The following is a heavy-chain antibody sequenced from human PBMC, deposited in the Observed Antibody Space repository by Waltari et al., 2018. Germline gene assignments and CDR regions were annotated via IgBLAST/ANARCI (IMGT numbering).Heavy chain of an antibody. CDR3: ASAAGTFDY. V-gene: IGHV4-38-2*01. CDR2: IYHSGST. D-gene: IGHD6-13*01. J-gene: IGHJ4*02. CDR1: GYSISSGYY. Sequence: QVQLQESGPGLVKPSETLSLTCAVSGYSISSGYYWGWIRQPPGKGLEWIGSIYHSGSTYYNPSLKSRVTISVDTSKNQFSLKLSSVTAADTAMYYCASAAGTFDYWGQGTLVTVSS.